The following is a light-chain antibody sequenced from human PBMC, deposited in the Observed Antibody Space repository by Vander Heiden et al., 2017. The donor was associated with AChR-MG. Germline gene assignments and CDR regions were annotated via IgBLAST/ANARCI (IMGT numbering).Light chain of an antibody. CDR2: AAS. Sequence: DIQMTQPPSSLSASVGDRVTITCRASQSISSYLNWYQQKPGKAPKLLIYAASSLQSGVPSRFSGSGSGTDFTLTISSLQPEDFAIYYCQQSYSTPWTFGQGTKVEIK. J-gene: IGKJ1*01. V-gene: IGKV1-39*01. CDR1: QSISSY. CDR3: QQSYSTPWT.